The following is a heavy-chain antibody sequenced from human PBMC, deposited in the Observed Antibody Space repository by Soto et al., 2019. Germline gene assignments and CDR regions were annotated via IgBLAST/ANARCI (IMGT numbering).Heavy chain of an antibody. CDR3: ATFGRIVGATPNFRFDY. J-gene: IGHJ4*02. D-gene: IGHD1-26*01. V-gene: IGHV3-23*01. CDR2: ISGSGGST. Sequence: GGSLRLSCAASGFTFSSYAMSWVRQAPGKGLEWVSAISGSGGSTYYADSVKGRFTISRDNSKNTLYLQMNSLRAEDTAVYYCATFGRIVGATPNFRFDYWGQGTLGTVPX. CDR1: GFTFSSYA.